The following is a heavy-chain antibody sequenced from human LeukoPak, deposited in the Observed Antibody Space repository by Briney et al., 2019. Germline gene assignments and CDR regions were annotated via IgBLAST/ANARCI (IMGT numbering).Heavy chain of an antibody. D-gene: IGHD1-26*01. V-gene: IGHV1-8*03. CDR2: MNLKSGYT. CDR1: RYCFTTYD. Sequence: ASVKVSCKASRYCFTTYDINWVRQATGQGLEWMGWMNLKSGYTGYAQKFQGRVTITRDTSTSTVYMELSSLRSEDTAVYYCARVAGSIDYWGQGTLVTVSS. CDR3: ARVAGSIDY. J-gene: IGHJ4*02.